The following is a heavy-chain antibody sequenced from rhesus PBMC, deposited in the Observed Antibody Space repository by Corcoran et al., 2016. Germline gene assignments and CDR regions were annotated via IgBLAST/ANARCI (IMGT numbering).Heavy chain of an antibody. V-gene: IGHV3-116*02. D-gene: IGHD3-9*01. CDR1: GFGFSDSY. CDR2: MRSKGNGGTG. CDR3: TRRSNNRCEV. Sequence: EVRLVEYGGGLAQPGGSLGISCAGSGFGFSDSYLSLVRQAPWRGREVSGGMRSKGNGGTGEYAASVKGRFTISRDDDKSMSRLQMNSLKTEDTAVYYWTRRSNNRCEVWGPGVLVTVSS. J-gene: IGHJ5-1*01.